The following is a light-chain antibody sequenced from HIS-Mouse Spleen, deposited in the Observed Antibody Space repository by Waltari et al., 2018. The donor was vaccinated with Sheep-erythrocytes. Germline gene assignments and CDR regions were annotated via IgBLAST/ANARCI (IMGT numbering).Light chain of an antibody. CDR3: LQDYNYPFT. J-gene: IGKJ3*01. CDR2: AAS. V-gene: IGKV1-6*01. CDR1: QGIRND. Sequence: AIQMTQSPSSLSASVGDRVTITCRASQGIRNDLGWYQQKPGKAPKLLTYAASSVQSGVPSRFSGSGSGTDFTLTISSLQPEDFATYYCLQDYNYPFTFGPGTKVDIK.